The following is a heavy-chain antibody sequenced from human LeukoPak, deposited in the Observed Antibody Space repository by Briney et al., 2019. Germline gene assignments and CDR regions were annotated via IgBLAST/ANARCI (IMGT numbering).Heavy chain of an antibody. CDR2: IIPILGIA. Sequence: ASVKVSCKASGGTFSSYTISWVRQAPGQGLEWMGRIIPILGIANYAQKFQGRVTITADKSTSTAYMELSSLRSEDTAVYYCAGRYCSSTSCYTGFRLSRGFDPWGQGTLVTVSS. D-gene: IGHD2-2*02. CDR1: GGTFSSYT. V-gene: IGHV1-69*02. CDR3: AGRYCSSTSCYTGFRLSRGFDP. J-gene: IGHJ5*02.